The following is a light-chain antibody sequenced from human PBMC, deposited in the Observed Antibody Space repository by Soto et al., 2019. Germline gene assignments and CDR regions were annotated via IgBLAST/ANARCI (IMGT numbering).Light chain of an antibody. CDR3: QQSYSAPWT. CDR1: QYISSY. CDR2: GES. J-gene: IGKJ1*01. Sequence: DIQMTQSPPSLSASVGDRVSITCRASQYISSYLNRYQQKPGKAPQLLIYGESSLQSGVPSRFSGSGSGTDFTLTISSLRPEDFATYSCQQSYSAPWTFGQGTKVEIK. V-gene: IGKV1-39*01.